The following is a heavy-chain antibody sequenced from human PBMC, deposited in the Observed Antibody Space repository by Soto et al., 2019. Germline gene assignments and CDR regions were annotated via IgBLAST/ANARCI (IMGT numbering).Heavy chain of an antibody. Sequence: QVQLVESGGGVVQPGRSLRLSCAASGFTFSSYGMHWVRQAPGKGLEWVAVISYDGSNKYYADSVKGRFTISRDNSKNTLYLQMNSLRAEDTAVYYCARGGWELLDYWGQGTLVTVSS. CDR2: ISYDGSNK. CDR3: ARGGWELLDY. D-gene: IGHD1-26*01. J-gene: IGHJ4*02. V-gene: IGHV3-30*03. CDR1: GFTFSSYG.